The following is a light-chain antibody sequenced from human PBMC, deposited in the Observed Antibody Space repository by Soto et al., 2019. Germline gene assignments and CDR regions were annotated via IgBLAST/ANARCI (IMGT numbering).Light chain of an antibody. J-gene: IGLJ1*01. CDR3: SSYTSTSTPYV. CDR2: EVS. V-gene: IGLV2-14*01. Sequence: LTQPASVSGSRGQSITISCTGTSNDVGVYNYVSWYQHHSGKAPKLIIYEVSNRPSGVSDRFSGSKSGKTASLTISGLQAEDEADYYCSSYTSTSTPYVFGSGTKVTVL. CDR1: SNDVGVYNY.